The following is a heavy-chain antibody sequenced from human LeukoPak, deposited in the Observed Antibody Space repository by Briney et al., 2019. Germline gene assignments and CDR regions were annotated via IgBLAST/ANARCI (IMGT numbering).Heavy chain of an antibody. CDR1: GYSISSGYY. CDR2: IYHSGST. J-gene: IGHJ4*02. CDR3: ARVSFIATDPQFDY. V-gene: IGHV4-38-2*02. Sequence: PSETLSLTCTVSGYSISSGYYWGWIRQPPGKGLEWIGSIYHSGSTYYNPSLKSRVTISVDTSKNQFSLKLSSVTAADTAVYYCARVSFIATDPQFDYWGQGTLVTVSS. D-gene: IGHD1-26*01.